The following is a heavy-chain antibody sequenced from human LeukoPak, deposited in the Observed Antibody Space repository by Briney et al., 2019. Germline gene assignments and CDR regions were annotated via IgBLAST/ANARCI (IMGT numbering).Heavy chain of an antibody. CDR2: INPNSGGT. CDR3: ARFPLGGYSGYDYIGYFDY. J-gene: IGHJ4*02. CDR1: GYTFTGYY. V-gene: IGHV1-2*02. Sequence: ASVKVSCKASGYTFTGYYMHWVRQAPGQGLEWMGWINPNSGGTNYAQKFQGRVTMTRDTPISTAYMELRSLRSDDTAVYYCARFPLGGYSGYDYIGYFDYWGQGTLVTVSS. D-gene: IGHD5-12*01.